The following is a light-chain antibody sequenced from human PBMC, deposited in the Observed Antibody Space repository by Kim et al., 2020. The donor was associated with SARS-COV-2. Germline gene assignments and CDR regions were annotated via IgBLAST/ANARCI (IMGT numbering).Light chain of an antibody. J-gene: IGKJ5*01. CDR1: QSVSSS. V-gene: IGKV3-11*01. CDR3: QQRSNWPT. CDR2: DAS. Sequence: LSPGERATRACRASQSVSSSLGWYQQKPGQAPRLLIYDASNRATGIPARFSGSGSGTDFTLTISSLEPEDFAVYYCQQRSNWPTFGQGTRLEIK.